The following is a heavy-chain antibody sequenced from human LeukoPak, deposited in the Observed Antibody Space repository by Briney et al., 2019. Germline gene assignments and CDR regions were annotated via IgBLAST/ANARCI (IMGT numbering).Heavy chain of an antibody. CDR3: ARDPGEAYYGMDV. CDR2: INPNSGGT. V-gene: IGHV1-2*02. D-gene: IGHD1-1*01. Sequence: ASVKVYCTASGYTFTGYYMHWVRQAPGQGLEWMGWINPNSGGTNYAQKFQGRVTMTRDTSTSTVYMELSSLRSEDTAVYYCARDPGEAYYGMDVWGQGTTVTVSS. J-gene: IGHJ6*02. CDR1: GYTFTGYY.